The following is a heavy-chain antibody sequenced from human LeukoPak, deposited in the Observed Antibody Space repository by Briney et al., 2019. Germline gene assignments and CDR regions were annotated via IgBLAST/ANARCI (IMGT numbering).Heavy chain of an antibody. V-gene: IGHV3-30*02. Sequence: GGSLRLSCAASGFTFSSYGMHWVRQAPGKGLEWVAFIRYDGSNKYYADSVKGRFTISRDNSKNTLYLQMNSLRAEDTAVYYCAKARELELLYYFDYWGQGTLVTVSS. CDR1: GFTFSSYG. CDR2: IRYDGSNK. J-gene: IGHJ4*02. D-gene: IGHD1-7*01. CDR3: AKARELELLYYFDY.